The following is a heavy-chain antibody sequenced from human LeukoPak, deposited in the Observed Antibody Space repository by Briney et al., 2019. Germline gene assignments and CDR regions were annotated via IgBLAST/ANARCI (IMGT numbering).Heavy chain of an antibody. CDR1: GGSFSGYY. CDR3: ARGSPQLRFLEWLPRPGGFDY. CDR2: INHSGST. V-gene: IGHV4-34*01. Sequence: SETLSLTCAVYGGSFSGYYWTWIRHPPGKGLEWIGEINHSGSTNYNPSLKSRVTISVDTSKNQFSLKLSSVTAADTAVYYCARGSPQLRFLEWLPRPGGFDYWGQGTLVTVSS. J-gene: IGHJ4*02. D-gene: IGHD3-3*01.